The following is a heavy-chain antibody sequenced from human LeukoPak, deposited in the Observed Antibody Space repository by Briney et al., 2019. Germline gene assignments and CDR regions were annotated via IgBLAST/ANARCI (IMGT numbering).Heavy chain of an antibody. J-gene: IGHJ4*02. Sequence: GGSLSLSCAASGFSFGSYGIHWVRQAPGKGLEGGVVISFDGGTNYYADSVKGRFTISRDNSKNTLYLEMNSLRAEDTAVYYCARGPVAGARGGFDYWGQGTLVTVSS. CDR3: ARGPVAGARGGFDY. V-gene: IGHV3-30*03. CDR1: GFSFGSYG. D-gene: IGHD6-19*01. CDR2: ISFDGGTN.